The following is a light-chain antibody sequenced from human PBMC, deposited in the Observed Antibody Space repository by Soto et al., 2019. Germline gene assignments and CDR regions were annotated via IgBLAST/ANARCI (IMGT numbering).Light chain of an antibody. Sequence: QSALTQPRSVSGSPGESVTISCTGTSGDVGYYNYVSWYQQHPGKVPKLMIYDVSKRPSGVPDRFSGSKSGNTASLTISGLQSEDEADYYCCSYAGTLGVFGTGTQLTVL. CDR2: DVS. CDR1: SGDVGYYNY. J-gene: IGLJ1*01. CDR3: CSYAGTLGV. V-gene: IGLV2-11*01.